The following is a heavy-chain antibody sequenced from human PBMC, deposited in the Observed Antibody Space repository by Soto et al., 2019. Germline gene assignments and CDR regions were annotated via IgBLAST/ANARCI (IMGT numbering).Heavy chain of an antibody. Sequence: PSETLSLTCAVYGGSFSGYYWSWIRQPPGKGLEWIGEINYSGSTNYNPSLKSRVTISVDTSKNQFSLKLSSVTAADTAVYYCARVAGWEDYWGQGTLVTVSS. D-gene: IGHD1-26*01. V-gene: IGHV4-34*01. CDR2: INYSGST. J-gene: IGHJ4*02. CDR1: GGSFSGYY. CDR3: ARVAGWEDY.